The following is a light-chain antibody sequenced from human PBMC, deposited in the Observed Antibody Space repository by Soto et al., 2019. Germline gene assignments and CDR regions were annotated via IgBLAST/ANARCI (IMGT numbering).Light chain of an antibody. J-gene: IGKJ2*01. CDR1: ESVSSN. V-gene: IGKV3-15*01. CDR2: TAS. Sequence: EIVMTQSPATLSVSPGERVTLSCRASESVSSNLAWYQQKPGQAPRLLIYTASTRATSIPARFSGSGSGTEFTLTISSLQSEDFAVYLCHQFNIWPYTFGQGTKLEIK. CDR3: HQFNIWPYT.